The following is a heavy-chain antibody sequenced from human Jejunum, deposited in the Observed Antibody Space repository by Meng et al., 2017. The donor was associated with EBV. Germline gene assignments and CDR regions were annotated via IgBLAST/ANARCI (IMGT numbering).Heavy chain of an antibody. D-gene: IGHD3-16*01. Sequence: QVQLVPSGAEVKKPGASVKVSCKASAYTFAGYYMHWVRQDPGQGLEWMGRINPNSGGANYAQKFQGRVTMTRDTSISTAYMELSRLRSDDTAVYYCAREGLVGDLRYFDLWGRGTLVTVSS. J-gene: IGHJ2*01. CDR1: AYTFAGYY. CDR2: INPNSGGA. CDR3: AREGLVGDLRYFDL. V-gene: IGHV1-2*06.